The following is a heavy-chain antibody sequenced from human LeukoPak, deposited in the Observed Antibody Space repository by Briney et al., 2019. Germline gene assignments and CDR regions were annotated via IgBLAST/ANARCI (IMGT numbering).Heavy chain of an antibody. V-gene: IGHV4-30-4*02. CDR1: GGSISSGDYY. D-gene: IGHD1-1*01. CDR2: IYYSGST. J-gene: IGHJ3*01. Sequence: PSETLSLTCTVSGGSISSGDYYWSWIRQPPGKGLEWIGYIYYSGSTYYNPSLKSRVTISVDTSKNQFSLQLSSVTAADTAVYYCAGDVMSTALDAFDVWGQGTMVTVSS. CDR3: AGDVMSTALDAFDV.